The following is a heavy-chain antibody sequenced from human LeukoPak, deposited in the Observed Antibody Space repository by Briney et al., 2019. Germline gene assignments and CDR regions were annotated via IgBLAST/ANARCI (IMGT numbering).Heavy chain of an antibody. D-gene: IGHD5-18*01. V-gene: IGHV3-21*01. J-gene: IGHJ6*04. Sequence: GGSLRLSCAASGFTFSSYSMNWVRQAPGKGLEWVSSISSSSSYIYYADSVKGRFTISRDNAKNSLYLQMNSLRAEDTAVYYCARVGGYSYGPDVWGKGTTVTVSS. CDR3: ARVGGYSYGPDV. CDR1: GFTFSSYS. CDR2: ISSSSSYI.